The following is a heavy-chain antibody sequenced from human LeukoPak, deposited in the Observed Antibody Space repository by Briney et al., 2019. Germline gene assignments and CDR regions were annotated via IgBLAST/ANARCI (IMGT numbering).Heavy chain of an antibody. Sequence: SETLSLTCTVSGGSISSSSYYWGWIRQPPGKGLEWIGSIYYSGSTYYNPSLKSRVTISVDTSKNQFSLKLSSVTAADTAVYYCARDWVDCSGGSCYAFNWFDPWGQGTLVTVSS. D-gene: IGHD2-15*01. CDR2: IYYSGST. CDR1: GGSISSSSYY. CDR3: ARDWVDCSGGSCYAFNWFDP. V-gene: IGHV4-39*07. J-gene: IGHJ5*02.